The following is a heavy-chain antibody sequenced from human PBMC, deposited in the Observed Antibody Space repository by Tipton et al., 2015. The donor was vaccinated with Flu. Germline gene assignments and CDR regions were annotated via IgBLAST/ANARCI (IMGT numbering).Heavy chain of an antibody. CDR2: IYTSGST. CDR1: GGSISSYY. Sequence: TLSLTCTVSGGSISSYYWSWIRQPAGKGLEWIGRIYTSGSTNYNPSLKSRVTKSVDTSKNQFSLKLSSVTAADTAVYYCARVGWWRDDAFDIWGQRTMVTVSS. CDR3: ARVGWWRDDAFDI. V-gene: IGHV4-4*07. D-gene: IGHD2-15*01. J-gene: IGHJ3*02.